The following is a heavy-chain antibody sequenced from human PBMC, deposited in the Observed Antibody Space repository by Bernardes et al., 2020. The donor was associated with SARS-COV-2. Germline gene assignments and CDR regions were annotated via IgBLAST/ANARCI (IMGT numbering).Heavy chain of an antibody. D-gene: IGHD5-12*01. V-gene: IGHV4-39*01. CDR2: IYYNGRA. CDR1: GVSIRSSSNC. J-gene: IGHJ6*02. CDR3: ARHGPLYNGYPRAHYYYGMDV. Sequence: SETLSLTCFVSGVSIRSSSNCWGWIRQPPGKGLEWVGAIYYNGRAHYNPSLESRVTISVDTSRDQFSLQLSSVTAADTAVYYCARHGPLYNGYPRAHYYYGMDVWGQGTTVTVSS.